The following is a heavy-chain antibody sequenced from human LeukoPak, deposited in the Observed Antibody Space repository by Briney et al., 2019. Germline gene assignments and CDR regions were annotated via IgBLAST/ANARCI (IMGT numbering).Heavy chain of an antibody. CDR2: INSNSGGT. V-gene: IGHV1-2*06. J-gene: IGHJ4*02. CDR3: ARARQYSSSSLHY. CDR1: GYTFTGYY. Sequence: ASVKVSCKASGYTFTGYYMHWARQAPGQGLEWMGRINSNSGGTNYAQKFQGRVTMTRDTSISTAYMEMTSLRFDDTAVYYCARARQYSSSSLHYWGQGTQVTVSS. D-gene: IGHD6-6*01.